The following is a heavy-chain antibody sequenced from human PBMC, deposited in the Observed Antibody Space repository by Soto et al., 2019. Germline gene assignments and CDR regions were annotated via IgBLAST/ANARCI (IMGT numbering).Heavy chain of an antibody. D-gene: IGHD3-10*01. CDR1: GGSINSYW. Sequence: LSLTCSVSGGSINSYWWSWIRQPAGKGLEWIGRVYSSGTTDYNPSLNSRATLSVETSKNQFSLKLSSVTAADTAVYYCARDIGSYAYGEGYWGQGIQVTVSS. CDR3: ARDIGSYAYGEGY. J-gene: IGHJ4*02. V-gene: IGHV4-4*07. CDR2: VYSSGTT.